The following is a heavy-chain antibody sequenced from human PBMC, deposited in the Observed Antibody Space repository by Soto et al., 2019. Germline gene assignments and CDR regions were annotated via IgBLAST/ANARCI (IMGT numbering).Heavy chain of an antibody. D-gene: IGHD6-19*01. V-gene: IGHV4-4*02. J-gene: IGHJ6*02. CDR2: IYHSGST. Sequence: SETLSLTCAVSGGSISSSNWWSWVRQPPGKGLEWIGEIYHSGSTNYNPSLKSRVTISVDKPKNQFSLKLSSVTAADTAVYYCARDSSGWYVGYYYGMDVWGQGTTVTVSS. CDR3: ARDSSGWYVGYYYGMDV. CDR1: GGSISSSNW.